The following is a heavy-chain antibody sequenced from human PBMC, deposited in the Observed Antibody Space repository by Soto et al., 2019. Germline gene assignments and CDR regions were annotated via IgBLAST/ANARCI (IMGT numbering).Heavy chain of an antibody. J-gene: IGHJ6*02. CDR1: GGTFSNYA. Sequence: QVQLVQSGAEVKKPGSSVKVSCKVSGGTFSNYAIDWVRLAPGHGPEWMGGIVPIFGTTYYTQKFQGRATIIADXSXTTXYLEMSSLRSEDTAIYYCARVEAVAGLYNYHGLDVWGQGTAVTVSS. D-gene: IGHD6-19*01. V-gene: IGHV1-69*12. CDR3: ARVEAVAGLYNYHGLDV. CDR2: IVPIFGTT.